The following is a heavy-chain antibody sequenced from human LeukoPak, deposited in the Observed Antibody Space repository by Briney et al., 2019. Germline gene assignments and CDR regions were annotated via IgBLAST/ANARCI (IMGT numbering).Heavy chain of an antibody. J-gene: IGHJ6*03. V-gene: IGHV1-46*01. D-gene: IGHD6-6*01. CDR3: ATRAADVPTRPAYYYYYMDV. CDR1: GYTFTSYY. CDR2: INPRTGST. Sequence: ASVKVSCKASGYTFTSYYIFWVRQAPGQGLEWMGIINPRTGSTSYSQKFQGRVTMTRDMSTSTVYMELSSLRSEDTAVYYCATRAADVPTRPAYYYYYMDVWGKGTTVTVSS.